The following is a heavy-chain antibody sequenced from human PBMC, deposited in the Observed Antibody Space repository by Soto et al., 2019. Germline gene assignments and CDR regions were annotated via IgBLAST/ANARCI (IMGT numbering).Heavy chain of an antibody. CDR2: ISSSSSYI. V-gene: IGHV3-21*01. CDR1: GFTFSSYS. D-gene: IGHD5-18*01. Sequence: GGSLRLSCAASGFTFSSYSMNWVRQAPGKGLEWVSSISSSSSYIYYAESVKGRFTITRDNAKNSLYLQMNSLRAEDTAVSYCASLQQLWAPFDYWGQGTLVTVSS. J-gene: IGHJ4*02. CDR3: ASLQQLWAPFDY.